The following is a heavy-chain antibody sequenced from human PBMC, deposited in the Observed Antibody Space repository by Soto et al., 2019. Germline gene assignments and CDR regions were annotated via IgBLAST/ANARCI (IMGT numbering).Heavy chain of an antibody. J-gene: IGHJ6*02. CDR3: ARGDEPNYYGMDV. Sequence: EVQLVESGGGLVQPGGSLRLSCAASGFTFSSYWMSWVRQAPGKGLEWVANIKQDGSEKYYVDSVKDRFTISRDNAKNSLYLQMNSLRAEDTAVYYCARGDEPNYYGMDVWGQGTTVTVSS. V-gene: IGHV3-7*03. CDR1: GFTFSSYW. D-gene: IGHD2-21*02. CDR2: IKQDGSEK.